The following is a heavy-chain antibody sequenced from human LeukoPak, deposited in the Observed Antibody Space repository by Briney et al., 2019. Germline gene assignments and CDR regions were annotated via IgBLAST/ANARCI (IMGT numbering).Heavy chain of an antibody. V-gene: IGHV3-21*01. CDR2: ISSSRSYI. CDR3: ARVSPNTVTTLQYFDH. J-gene: IGHJ4*02. Sequence: GGTLRLSCAASGFTFRSYSMIWVRQTPGKGLEWVSSISSSRSYISYPDSEKGRFTISIDNAKKSLSLKMNSLRAEDTAVYYCARVSPNTVTTLQYFDHWGQGTLVTVSS. D-gene: IGHD4-17*01. CDR1: GFTFRSYS.